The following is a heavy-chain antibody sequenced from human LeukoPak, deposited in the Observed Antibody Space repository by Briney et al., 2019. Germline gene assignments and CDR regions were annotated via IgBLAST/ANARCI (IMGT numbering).Heavy chain of an antibody. CDR1: GGSISSNSYY. V-gene: IGHV4-39*01. CDR2: TYYSGST. CDR3: ARLFPYYYGSGDY. J-gene: IGHJ4*02. Sequence: SETLSLTCTVSGGSISSNSYYWGWICQPPGKGLEWIGSTYYSGSTYYNPSLKSRVTISVDTSKNQFSLKLSSVTAADTAVYYCARLFPYYYGSGDYWGQGTLVTVSS. D-gene: IGHD3-10*01.